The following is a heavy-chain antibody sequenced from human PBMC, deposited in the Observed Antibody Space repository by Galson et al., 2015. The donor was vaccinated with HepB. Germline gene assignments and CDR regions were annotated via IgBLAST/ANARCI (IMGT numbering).Heavy chain of an antibody. V-gene: IGHV3-30-3*01. CDR3: ARSSSITMIVVPPGV. Sequence: SLRLSCAASGFTFSSYAMHWVRQAPGKGLEWVAVISYDGSNKYYADSVKGRFTISRDNSKNTLYLQMNRLRAEDTAVYYCARSSSITMIVVPPGVWGQGTLVTVSS. J-gene: IGHJ4*02. CDR2: ISYDGSNK. CDR1: GFTFSSYA. D-gene: IGHD3-22*01.